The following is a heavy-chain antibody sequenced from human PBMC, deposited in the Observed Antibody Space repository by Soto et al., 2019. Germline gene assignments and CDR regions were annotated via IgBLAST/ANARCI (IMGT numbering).Heavy chain of an antibody. CDR2: IYYSGST. CDR3: ARDPGYSYGYLYYYYGMDV. J-gene: IGHJ6*02. Sequence: PSETLSLTCTVSGGSISSYYWGWIRQPPGKGLEWIGYIYYSGSTNYNPSLKSRVTISVDTSKNQFSLKLSSVTAADTAVYYCARDPGYSYGYLYYYYGMDVWGQGTTVTSP. CDR1: GGSISSYY. V-gene: IGHV4-59*01. D-gene: IGHD5-18*01.